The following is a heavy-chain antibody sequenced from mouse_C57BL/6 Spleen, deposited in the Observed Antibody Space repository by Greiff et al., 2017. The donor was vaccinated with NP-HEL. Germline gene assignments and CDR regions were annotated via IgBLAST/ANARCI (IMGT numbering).Heavy chain of an antibody. D-gene: IGHD1-1*01. Sequence: EVQLQQSGPELVKPGASVKISCKASGYSFTGYYMHWVKQSHGNILDWIGYIYPYYGVSSYNQKFKGKATLTVDKSSSTAYMELRSLTSEVSAVYSCARSWIYYGSSFDYWGQGTTLTVSS. J-gene: IGHJ2*01. CDR1: GYSFTGYY. CDR3: ARSWIYYGSSFDY. CDR2: IYPYYGVS. V-gene: IGHV1-31*01.